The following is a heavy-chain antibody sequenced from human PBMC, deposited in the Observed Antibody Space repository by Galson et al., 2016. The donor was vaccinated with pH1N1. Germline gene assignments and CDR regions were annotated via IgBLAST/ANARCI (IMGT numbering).Heavy chain of an antibody. CDR3: ARLTCFWPRVGFDI. CDR2: IYAGDSET. V-gene: IGHV5-51*03. J-gene: IGHJ3*02. Sequence: QSGAEVKEPGESLKISCQGSGYTFPTYWIGWVRQMPGKGLESMGLIYAGDSETRYSPSFLGQVTISVDKSISTAYLQWSSLKPSDTAIYYCARLTCFWPRVGFDIWGHGTVVTVSS. D-gene: IGHD3-9*01. CDR1: GYTFPTYW.